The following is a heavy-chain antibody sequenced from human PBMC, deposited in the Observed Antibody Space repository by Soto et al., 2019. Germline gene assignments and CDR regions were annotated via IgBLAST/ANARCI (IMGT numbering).Heavy chain of an antibody. CDR3: ATLGGSSSQNDY. CDR1: GYTFTSYA. Sequence: ASVKVSCKASGYTFTSYAMHWVRQAPGQRLEWMGWINAGNGNTKYSQKFQGRVTITRDTSASTAYMELSSLRSEDTAVYYCATLGGSSSQNDYWCQGTLVTVSS. D-gene: IGHD6-13*01. CDR2: INAGNGNT. V-gene: IGHV1-3*01. J-gene: IGHJ4*02.